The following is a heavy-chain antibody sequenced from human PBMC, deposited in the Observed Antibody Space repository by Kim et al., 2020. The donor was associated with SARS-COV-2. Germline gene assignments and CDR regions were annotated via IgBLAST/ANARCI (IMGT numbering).Heavy chain of an antibody. J-gene: IGHJ5*02. D-gene: IGHD3-16*01. Sequence: SETLSLTCAVYGGSFSGYDWSWIRQPPGKGLEWIGEINHSGSTNYNPSLKSRVTISVDTSKNQFSLKLSSVTAADTAVNYCARGIMITFGGVRDWFDPWGQGTLVTVSS. V-gene: IGHV4-34*01. CDR1: GGSFSGYD. CDR3: ARGIMITFGGVRDWFDP. CDR2: INHSGST.